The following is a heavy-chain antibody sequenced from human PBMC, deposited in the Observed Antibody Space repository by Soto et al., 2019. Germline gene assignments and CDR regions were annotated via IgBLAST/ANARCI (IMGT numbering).Heavy chain of an antibody. Sequence: QLQLQESGPGLVKPSETLSLTCTVSGGSISSSSYYWGWIRQPPGKGLEWIGSIYYSGSTYYNPSLKSRGTISVDTSKNQFSLKLSSVTAADTAVYYCARLSIAARNNWFDPWGQGTLVTVSS. D-gene: IGHD6-6*01. J-gene: IGHJ5*02. CDR3: ARLSIAARNNWFDP. V-gene: IGHV4-39*01. CDR1: GGSISSSSYY. CDR2: IYYSGST.